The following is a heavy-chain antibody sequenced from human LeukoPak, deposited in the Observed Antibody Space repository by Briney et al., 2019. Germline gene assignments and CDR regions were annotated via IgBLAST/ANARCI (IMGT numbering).Heavy chain of an antibody. Sequence: PGGSLRLSCAASGFTFSSYAMHWVRQAPGKGLEWVAVIWYDGSNKYYADSVKGRFTISRDNSKNTLYLQMNSLRAEDTAVYYCARDLNVLKTVQYYYYGMDVWGQGTTVTVSS. CDR2: IWYDGSNK. J-gene: IGHJ6*02. CDR1: GFTFSSYA. CDR3: ARDLNVLKTVQYYYYGMDV. V-gene: IGHV3-33*08. D-gene: IGHD1-1*01.